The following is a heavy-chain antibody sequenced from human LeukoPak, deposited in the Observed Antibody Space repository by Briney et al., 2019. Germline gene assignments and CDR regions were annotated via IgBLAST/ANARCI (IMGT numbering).Heavy chain of an antibody. CDR1: GFTFSSYW. Sequence: PGGSLRLSCAASGFTFSSYWMDWVRQAPGKGLEWVANIKQDGSEKYYVDSVKGRFTISRDNAKNSLYLQMNSLRAEDTAVYYCARILVYGSGAEAFDYWGQGTLVTVSS. CDR2: IKQDGSEK. D-gene: IGHD3-10*01. J-gene: IGHJ4*02. CDR3: ARILVYGSGAEAFDY. V-gene: IGHV3-7*01.